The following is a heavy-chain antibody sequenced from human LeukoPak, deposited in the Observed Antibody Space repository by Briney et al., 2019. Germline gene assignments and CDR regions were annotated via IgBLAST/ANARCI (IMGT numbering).Heavy chain of an antibody. CDR3: AILVTTWYYYYMDV. Sequence: ASVKVSCKTSGYTFTDYYINWVRHAPGQGLEWMGWINPNSGGTNYAQKFQGRVTMTRDTSISTAYMELSRLRSDDTAVYYCAILVTTWYYYYMDVWGKGTTVTVSS. J-gene: IGHJ6*03. D-gene: IGHD4-17*01. CDR2: INPNSGGT. V-gene: IGHV1-2*02. CDR1: GYTFTDYY.